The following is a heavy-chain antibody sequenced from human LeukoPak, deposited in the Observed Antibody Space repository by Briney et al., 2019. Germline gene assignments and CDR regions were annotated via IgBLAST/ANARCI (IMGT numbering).Heavy chain of an antibody. Sequence: SETLSLTCRVSGASISGYYWSWIRQPPGKGLEWIGHMYYSGGTTYNPSLKSRVSISLDTSKKHFSLKLSSVTAADTAVYYCAGTGLFFDYWSQGTLVTASS. D-gene: IGHD7-27*01. CDR1: GASISGYY. CDR2: MYYSGGT. CDR3: AGTGLFFDY. J-gene: IGHJ4*02. V-gene: IGHV4-59*01.